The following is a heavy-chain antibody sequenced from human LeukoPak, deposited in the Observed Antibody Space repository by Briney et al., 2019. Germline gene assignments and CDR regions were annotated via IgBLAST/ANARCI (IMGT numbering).Heavy chain of an antibody. Sequence: SVTLSLTCAVSGGSFSGYYWSWIRQPPGKGLERIGEINHSGSTNYNPSLKRRVTISVDTSKNQFSLKLSSVTAADTAVYYCARGRIQLWSGNYYYGMDVWGKGTTVTVSS. CDR2: INHSGST. CDR3: ARGRIQLWSGNYYYGMDV. V-gene: IGHV4-34*01. J-gene: IGHJ6*04. D-gene: IGHD5-18*01. CDR1: GGSFSGYY.